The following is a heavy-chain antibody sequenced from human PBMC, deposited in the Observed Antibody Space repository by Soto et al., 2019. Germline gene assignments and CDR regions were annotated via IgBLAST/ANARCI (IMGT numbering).Heavy chain of an antibody. CDR3: ARGPTSGSSSWYRKDKNWFDP. D-gene: IGHD6-13*01. CDR2: IYYSGST. Sequence: SETLSLTCTVSGGSISSYYWSWIRQPPGKGLEWIGYIYYSGSTNYNPSLKSRVTISVDTSKNQFSLKLSSVTAADTAVYYCARGPTSGSSSWYRKDKNWFDPWGQGTLVTVSS. J-gene: IGHJ5*02. CDR1: GGSISSYY. V-gene: IGHV4-59*01.